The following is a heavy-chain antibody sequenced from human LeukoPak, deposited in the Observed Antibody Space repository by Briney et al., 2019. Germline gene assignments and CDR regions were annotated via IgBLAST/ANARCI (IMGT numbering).Heavy chain of an antibody. CDR2: IKQDGSEK. V-gene: IGHV3-7*01. CDR3: ARDRRHIQFAYYFDY. J-gene: IGHJ4*02. D-gene: IGHD4-11*01. CDR1: GFTFSSYW. Sequence: GGSLRLSCAASGFTFSSYWMSWVRQAPGKGLEWVANIKQDGSEKYYVDSVKGRFTISRDNAKNSLYLQMNSLRAEDTAVYYCARDRRHIQFAYYFDYWGQGTLVTVSS.